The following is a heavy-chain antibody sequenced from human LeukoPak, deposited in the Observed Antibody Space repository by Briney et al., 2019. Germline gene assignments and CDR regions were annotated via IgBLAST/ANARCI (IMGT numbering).Heavy chain of an antibody. CDR3: ARPRELGDYPVAFDI. CDR2: IYYSGST. Sequence: PSETLSLTCTVSGGSISISSYYWGWIRQPPGKGLGWIGSIYYSGSTYYNPSLKSRVTISVDTSKNQFSLKLSSVTAADTAVYYCARPRELGDYPVAFDIWGQGTMVTVSS. CDR1: GGSISISSYY. D-gene: IGHD4-17*01. J-gene: IGHJ3*02. V-gene: IGHV4-39*01.